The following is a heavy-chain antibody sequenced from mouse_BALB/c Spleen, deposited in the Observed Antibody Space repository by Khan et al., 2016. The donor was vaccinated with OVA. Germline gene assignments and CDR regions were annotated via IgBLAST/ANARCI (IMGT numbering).Heavy chain of an antibody. Sequence: QVQLKQSGAELMKPGASVKISCKATGYTFSGYWLEWVKQRPGHGLEWIGEILPGSGSRNYNEKFKGKATFTADISSKTTYMQLSSLTSEDPAVYYCARVNYGSRDYCDYWGQGTTLTVSS. CDR3: ARVNYGSRDYCDY. V-gene: IGHV1-9*01. CDR1: GYTFSGYW. D-gene: IGHD1-1*01. CDR2: ILPGSGSR. J-gene: IGHJ2*01.